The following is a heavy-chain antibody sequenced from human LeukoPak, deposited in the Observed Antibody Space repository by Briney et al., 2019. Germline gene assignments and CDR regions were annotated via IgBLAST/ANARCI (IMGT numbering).Heavy chain of an antibody. CDR1: GFTFSSYA. V-gene: IGHV3-23*01. Sequence: GGSLRLSCAASGFTFSSYAMHWVRQAPGKGLEWVSAISGSGGSTYYADSVKGRFTISRDNSKNTLYLQMNSLRAEDTAVYYCAKPGRGIAAAGPIDYWGQGTLVTVSS. CDR3: AKPGRGIAAAGPIDY. D-gene: IGHD6-13*01. CDR2: ISGSGGST. J-gene: IGHJ4*02.